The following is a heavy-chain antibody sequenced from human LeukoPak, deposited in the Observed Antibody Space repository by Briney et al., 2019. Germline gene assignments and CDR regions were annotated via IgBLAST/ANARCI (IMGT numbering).Heavy chain of an antibody. J-gene: IGHJ3*02. CDR3: ARESVAVPGAFDI. Sequence: GGSLRLSCAASGFTFSSYWMHWVRQAPGKGLVWVSRINSDGSSTSYADSEKGRFTISRDNAKNSLYLQMNSLRAEDTAVYYCARESVAVPGAFDIWGQGTMVTVSS. CDR1: GFTFSSYW. D-gene: IGHD6-19*01. CDR2: INSDGSST. V-gene: IGHV3-74*01.